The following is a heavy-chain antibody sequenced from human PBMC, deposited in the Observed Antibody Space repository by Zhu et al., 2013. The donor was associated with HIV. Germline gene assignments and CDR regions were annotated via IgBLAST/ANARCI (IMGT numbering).Heavy chain of an antibody. CDR1: GYTFTGYY. J-gene: IGHJ4*02. V-gene: IGHV1-69*01. CDR3: ADGRGGYDSSGYPSFDY. Sequence: QVQLVQSGAEVKKPGASVKVSCKASGYTFTGYYMHWVRQAPGQGLEWMGGIIPIFGTANYAQKFQGRVTITADESTSTAYMELSSLRSEDTAVYYCADGRGGYDSSGYPSFDYWGQGTLVTVSS. D-gene: IGHD3-22*01. CDR2: IIPIFGTA.